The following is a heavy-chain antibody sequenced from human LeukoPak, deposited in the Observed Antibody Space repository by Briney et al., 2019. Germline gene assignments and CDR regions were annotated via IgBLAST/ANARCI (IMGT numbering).Heavy chain of an antibody. V-gene: IGHV1-18*01. J-gene: IGHJ6*03. CDR2: ISAYNGNT. CDR1: GYTFTSYG. D-gene: IGHD6-13*01. CDR3: ASSVAAAGSYYYYYMDV. Sequence: ASMKVSCKASGYTFTSYGISWVRQAPGQGLEWMGWISAYNGNTNYAQKLQGRVTMTTDTSTSTAYMELRSLRSDDTAVYYCASSVAAAGSYYYYYMDVWGKGTTATVSS.